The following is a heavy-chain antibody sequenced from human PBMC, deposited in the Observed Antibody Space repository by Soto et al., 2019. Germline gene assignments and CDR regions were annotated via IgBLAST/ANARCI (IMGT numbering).Heavy chain of an antibody. CDR1: GGSFSGYS. J-gene: IGHJ4*02. CDR2: INLSGDT. D-gene: IGHD2-21*01. CDR3: TRGGRYCGDDCFAF. Sequence: QVHLQQWGAGLLKPSETLSLTCAVSGGSFSGYSWSWIRQPPGKGLEWIGQINLSGDTNYSPSLTSRLSLSGEPSKSPFSLCLTSVTAAGSAVYYCTRGGRYCGDDCFAFWGPGTLVTVSS. V-gene: IGHV4-34*01.